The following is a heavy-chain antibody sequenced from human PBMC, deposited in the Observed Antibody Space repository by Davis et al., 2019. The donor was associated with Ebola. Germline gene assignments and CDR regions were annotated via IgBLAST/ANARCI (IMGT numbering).Heavy chain of an antibody. D-gene: IGHD6-13*01. V-gene: IGHV4-39*07. CDR1: GGSISSGGYY. Sequence: PSETLSLTCTVSGGSISSGGYYWSWIRQPPGKGLEWIGEINHSGSTNYNPSLKSRVTISVDTSKNQFSLKLSSVTAADTAVYYCARAIGVPIAAHDWGQGTLVTVSS. J-gene: IGHJ4*02. CDR2: INHSGST. CDR3: ARAIGVPIAAHD.